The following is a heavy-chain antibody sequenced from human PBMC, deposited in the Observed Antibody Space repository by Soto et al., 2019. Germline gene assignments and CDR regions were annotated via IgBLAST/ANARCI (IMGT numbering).Heavy chain of an antibody. V-gene: IGHV3-74*01. Sequence: EVQLVESGGGLVQPGGSLRLSCAASGLTFSSYWMHWVRQAPGKGLVWVSRINSDGSSTNYADSVTGRFTISRDNAKTTLYLQLNSLGAEDTAVYYCALSYSVTTDCWGQGTLVTVSS. CDR1: GLTFSSYW. CDR3: ALSYSVTTDC. J-gene: IGHJ4*02. CDR2: INSDGSST. D-gene: IGHD4-17*01.